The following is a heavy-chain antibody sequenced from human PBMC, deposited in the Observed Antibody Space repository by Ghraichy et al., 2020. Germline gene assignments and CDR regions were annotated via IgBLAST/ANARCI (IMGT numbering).Heavy chain of an antibody. CDR1: GYAITAGFY. CDR2: IYGSGNT. CDR3: ARVDTRAEYHWYFMDV. V-gene: IGHV4-38-2*02. J-gene: IGHJ6*03. D-gene: IGHD2/OR15-2a*01. Sequence: SETLSLTCNVSGYAITAGFYWGWVRRPPGEGQEWFASIYGSGNTHHNPSLKGRVTITVDLSKNQFSLKLGSVTAADTAVYFCARVDTRAEYHWYFMDVWGKGTTVTVSS.